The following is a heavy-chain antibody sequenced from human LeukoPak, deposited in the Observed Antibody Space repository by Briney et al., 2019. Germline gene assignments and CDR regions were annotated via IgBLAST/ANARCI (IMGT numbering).Heavy chain of an antibody. CDR2: IYSGGST. Sequence: GGSLRLSCAASGFTVSSNYMSWVRQAPGKGLEWVSVIYSGGSTYSADSVKGRFTISRDNSKNTLYLQMNNLRVEDTAVYYCARDSSGHLDNWFDPWGQGTLVTVSS. CDR3: ARDSSGHLDNWFDP. D-gene: IGHD3-22*01. J-gene: IGHJ5*02. V-gene: IGHV3-66*02. CDR1: GFTVSSNY.